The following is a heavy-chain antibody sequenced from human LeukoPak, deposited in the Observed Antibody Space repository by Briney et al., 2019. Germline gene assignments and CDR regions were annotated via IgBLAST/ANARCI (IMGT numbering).Heavy chain of an antibody. J-gene: IGHJ4*02. Sequence: AASVKVSCKASGYTFTGYYMHWVRQAPGQGLEWMGWINPNSGGTNYAQKFQGRVTMTRDTSISTAYMELSRLRSDDTAVYYCARRLTTAVTLDYWGQGTLVTVSS. CDR1: GYTFTGYY. V-gene: IGHV1-2*02. CDR2: INPNSGGT. D-gene: IGHD4-17*01. CDR3: ARRLTTAVTLDY.